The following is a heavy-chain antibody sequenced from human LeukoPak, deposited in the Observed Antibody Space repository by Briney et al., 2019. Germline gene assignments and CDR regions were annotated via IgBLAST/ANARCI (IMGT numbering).Heavy chain of an antibody. CDR1: GGSISSYY. J-gene: IGHJ4*02. D-gene: IGHD3-10*01. Sequence: SETLSLTCTVSGGSISSYYWSWIRQPPGKGLEWIGYIYYSGSTNYNPSLKSRVTISVDTSKNQFSLKLSSVTAADTAVYYCARLSITMVRGVIPTQYYFDYWGQGTLVTVSS. CDR3: ARLSITMVRGVIPTQYYFDY. V-gene: IGHV4-59*01. CDR2: IYYSGST.